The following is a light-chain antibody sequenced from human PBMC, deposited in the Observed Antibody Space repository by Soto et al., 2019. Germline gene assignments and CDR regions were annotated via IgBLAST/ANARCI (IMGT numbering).Light chain of an antibody. CDR1: QSVSSY. J-gene: IGKJ1*01. V-gene: IGKV3-11*01. Sequence: EVVLTQSPATLSLSPGETATLSCRASQSVSSYLAWYQQKPGQAPRLLIYDASNRATGIPARFSGSGSGTDFTLTISSLEPEDFAVYYCQQYNNWPPWTFGQGTKVDIK. CDR3: QQYNNWPPWT. CDR2: DAS.